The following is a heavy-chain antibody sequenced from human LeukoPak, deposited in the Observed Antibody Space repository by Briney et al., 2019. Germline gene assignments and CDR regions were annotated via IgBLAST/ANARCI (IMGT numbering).Heavy chain of an antibody. J-gene: IGHJ4*02. D-gene: IGHD3-3*01. V-gene: IGHV4-4*02. CDR2: VHLDGRT. Sequence: PSETLSLTCAVSGGSVTSTNWWTWVRQPPGKGLEWIGEVHLDGRTNYNPSLTGRLTLSVDLYENHISLKLTSVTAADTAVYYCAREGAFYRALDYLGQGTLVTVSS. CDR1: GGSVTSTNW. CDR3: AREGAFYRALDY.